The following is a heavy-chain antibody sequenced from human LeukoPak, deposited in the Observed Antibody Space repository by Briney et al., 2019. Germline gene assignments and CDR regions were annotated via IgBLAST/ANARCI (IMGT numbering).Heavy chain of an antibody. CDR2: ISCDGSST. CDR3: AVVTISGARNALEI. D-gene: IGHD5-24*01. J-gene: IGHJ3*02. Sequence: PGGSLRLSCAVSGSTLRSCWMHWVRQAPGKGLVWVSRISCDGSSTNYAGSVKGRFTISRDNAKSTLYLQMNSLRAEDTAVYYCAVVTISGARNALEIWGQGTMVTACS. CDR1: GSTLRSCW. V-gene: IGHV3-74*01.